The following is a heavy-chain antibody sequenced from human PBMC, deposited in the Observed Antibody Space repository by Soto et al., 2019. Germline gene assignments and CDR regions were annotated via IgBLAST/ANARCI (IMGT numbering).Heavy chain of an antibody. CDR1: GIAVSSNY. CDR2: INSDGSKT. D-gene: IGHD5-12*01. Sequence: GGSLRLSCAASGIAVSSNYMSWVRQAPGKGLVWVSRINSDGSKTTYAASVKGRFTISRDNAKNTVYLQMDSLRAEDTAVYYCATVATNSYNWLDPWGQGTLVTVSS. J-gene: IGHJ5*02. CDR3: ATVATNSYNWLDP. V-gene: IGHV3-74*01.